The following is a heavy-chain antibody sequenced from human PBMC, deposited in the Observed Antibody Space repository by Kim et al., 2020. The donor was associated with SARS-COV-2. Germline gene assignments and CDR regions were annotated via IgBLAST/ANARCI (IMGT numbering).Heavy chain of an antibody. Sequence: GGSLRLSCAASGFTFSSSWMHWVRQAPGKGLVWVSRINTDGSSTSYADSVKGRFTISRDNAKNTLVLQMNSLRAEDTAVYYCASWYCGGGSCYSVGFDLWGQGTMGTVSS. CDR2: INTDGSST. CDR1: GFTFSSSW. CDR3: ASWYCGGGSCYSVGFDL. D-gene: IGHD2-15*01. J-gene: IGHJ3*01. V-gene: IGHV3-74*01.